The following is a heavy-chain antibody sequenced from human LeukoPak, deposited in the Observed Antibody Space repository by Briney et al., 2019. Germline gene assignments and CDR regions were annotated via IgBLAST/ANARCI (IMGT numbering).Heavy chain of an antibody. J-gene: IGHJ4*02. CDR3: VRDLNYTPDY. V-gene: IGHV3-74*03. Sequence: GGSLRLSCTASGFTFSNYWMHWVRQGPGKGLVWVSGISNDGGGTTYADSVRGRFTTSRDNAKNTLYLQMNSLGVEDTAVYYCVRDLNYTPDYWGQGTLGTVSS. D-gene: IGHD2-2*02. CDR1: GFTFSNYW. CDR2: ISNDGGGT.